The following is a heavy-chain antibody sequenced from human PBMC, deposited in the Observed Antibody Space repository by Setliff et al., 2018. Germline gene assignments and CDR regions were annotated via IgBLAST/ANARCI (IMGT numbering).Heavy chain of an antibody. CDR1: DDSISSRHYY. J-gene: IGHJ4*02. D-gene: IGHD4-17*01. V-gene: IGHV4-61*09. Sequence: SETLSLTCTVSDDSISSRHYYWSWIRQPAGKGLEWLGQIYTSWSTNYNPSLKGRATLSIDASKKQFSLKLTSVTAADTAVYYCASDIHNDYDYFDYWGQGIQVTVSS. CDR2: IYTSWST. CDR3: ASDIHNDYDYFDY.